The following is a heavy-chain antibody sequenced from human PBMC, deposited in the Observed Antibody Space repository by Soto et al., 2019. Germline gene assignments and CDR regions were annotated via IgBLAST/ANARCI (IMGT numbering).Heavy chain of an antibody. CDR2: IRSKANSYAT. Sequence: EVQLVESGGGLVQPGGSLKLSCAASGFTFSGSAMHWVRQASGKGLEWVGRIRSKANSYATAYAASVKGRFTIPRDDSKTTAYLQMNSLKTEDTAVYYCTRRANYGSGRYQPYYYYGMDVWGQGPTVTVSS. D-gene: IGHD3-10*01. J-gene: IGHJ6*02. V-gene: IGHV3-73*01. CDR1: GFTFSGSA. CDR3: TRRANYGSGRYQPYYYYGMDV.